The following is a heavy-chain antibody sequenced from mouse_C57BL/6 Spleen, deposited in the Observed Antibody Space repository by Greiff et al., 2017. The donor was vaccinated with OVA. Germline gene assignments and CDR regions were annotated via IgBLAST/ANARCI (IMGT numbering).Heavy chain of an antibody. Sequence: DVKLQESGPGLVKPSQSLSLTCSVTGYSITSGYYWNWIRQFPGNKLEWMGYISYDGSNNYNPSLKNRISITRDTSKNQFFLKLNSVTTEDTATYYCAREGYYYGSSYGYFDYWGQGTTLTVSS. V-gene: IGHV3-6*01. D-gene: IGHD1-1*01. CDR3: AREGYYYGSSYGYFDY. CDR2: ISYDGSN. CDR1: GYSITSGYY. J-gene: IGHJ2*01.